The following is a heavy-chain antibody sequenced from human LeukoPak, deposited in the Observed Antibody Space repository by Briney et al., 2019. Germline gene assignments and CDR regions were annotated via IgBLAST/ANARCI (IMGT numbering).Heavy chain of an antibody. Sequence: PGGSLRLSCVVSGFNSEDHAMHWVRQAPGKGLEWVSGISWNSGSIGYADSVKGRFTISRDNAKNSLYLQMNSLRAEDTALYYCAKDIRHSSSWYDIGYWGQGTLVTVSS. J-gene: IGHJ4*02. CDR3: AKDIRHSSSWYDIGY. CDR1: GFNSEDHA. CDR2: ISWNSGSI. D-gene: IGHD6-13*01. V-gene: IGHV3-9*02.